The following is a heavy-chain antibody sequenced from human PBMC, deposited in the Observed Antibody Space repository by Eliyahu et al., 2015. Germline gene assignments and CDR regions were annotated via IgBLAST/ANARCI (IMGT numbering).Heavy chain of an antibody. CDR1: GFTFSXXG. CDR2: ISYDGSNK. CDR3: AKDSTLYSSSSLDAFDI. V-gene: IGHV3-30*18. D-gene: IGHD6-6*01. J-gene: IGHJ3*02. Sequence: QVQLVESGGGVVQPGRSLRLXCXASGFTFSXXGMHWVRQAPGKGLEWVAVISYDGSNKYYADSVKGRFTISRDNSKNTLYLQMNSLRAEDTAVYYCAKDSTLYSSSSLDAFDIWGQGTMVTVSS.